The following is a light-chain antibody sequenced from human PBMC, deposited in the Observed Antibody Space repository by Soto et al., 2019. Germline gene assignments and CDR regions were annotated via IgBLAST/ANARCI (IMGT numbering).Light chain of an antibody. CDR1: QSVSSY. CDR2: DAS. CDR3: QQRSNWPPRVT. J-gene: IGKJ4*01. Sequence: EIVLTQSPATLSLSPGERATLSCRASQSVSSYLAWYQQKPGQAPRLLIYDASNGATGIPARFSGSGSGTDFTLTISSLEPEDFAVYYCQQRSNWPPRVTFGGGTKVDIK. V-gene: IGKV3-11*01.